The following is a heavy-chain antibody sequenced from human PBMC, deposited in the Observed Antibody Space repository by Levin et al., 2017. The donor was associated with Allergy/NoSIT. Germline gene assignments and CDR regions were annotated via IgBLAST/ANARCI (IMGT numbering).Heavy chain of an antibody. CDR3: AKDLHYGSAMDY. V-gene: IGHV3-23*01. Sequence: SGGSLRLSCAASGFTFINNAMTWVRQAPGKGLEWVSIILYTGATYYADSVRGRFIVSRDNSKNTLFLQMNSLRAEDTAIYYCAKDLHYGSAMDYWGQGALVTVSS. D-gene: IGHD3-10*01. CDR1: GFTFINNA. CDR2: ILYTGAT. J-gene: IGHJ4*02.